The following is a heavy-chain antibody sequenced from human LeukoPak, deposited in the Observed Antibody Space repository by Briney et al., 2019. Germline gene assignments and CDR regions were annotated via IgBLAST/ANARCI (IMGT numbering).Heavy chain of an antibody. Sequence: PSETLSLTCTVSGGSISSSSYYWGWIRQPPGKGLEWIGSIYYSGSTYYNPSLKSRVTISVDTFKNQFSLKLSSVTAADTAVYYCARREVRGSYDAFDIWGQGTMVTVSS. CDR3: ARREVRGSYDAFDI. D-gene: IGHD1-26*01. CDR1: GGSISSSSYY. J-gene: IGHJ3*02. V-gene: IGHV4-39*01. CDR2: IYYSGST.